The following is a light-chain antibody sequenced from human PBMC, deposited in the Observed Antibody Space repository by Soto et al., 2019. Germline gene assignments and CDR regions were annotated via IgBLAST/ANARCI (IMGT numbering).Light chain of an antibody. CDR3: AAWDDSLNAYV. V-gene: IGLV1-47*01. J-gene: IGLJ1*01. CDR1: SSNIGSNS. CDR2: RNN. Sequence: QSVLTQPPSASGTPGQRVTISCSASSSNIGSNSVYWYQQLPGTAPKLLIYRNNQRPSGVPDRFSGSKSGTSASLAISGLRSEDEGNYYCAAWDDSLNAYVFGTGTKLTVL.